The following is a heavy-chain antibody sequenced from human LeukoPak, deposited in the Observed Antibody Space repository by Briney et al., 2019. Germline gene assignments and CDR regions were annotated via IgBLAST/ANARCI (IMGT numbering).Heavy chain of an antibody. J-gene: IGHJ4*02. CDR3: AKDHGR. CDR2: ISGSGGST. V-gene: IGHV3-23*01. CDR1: GFTFSSYA. Sequence: GGSLRLSCAASGFTFSSYAMSLVRQAPGKGLEWVSAISGSGGSTYYADSVKGRITISRDNPENTLYLQMSGLRAEDTAVYYCAKDHGRWGQGTLVTVSS. D-gene: IGHD3/OR15-3a*01.